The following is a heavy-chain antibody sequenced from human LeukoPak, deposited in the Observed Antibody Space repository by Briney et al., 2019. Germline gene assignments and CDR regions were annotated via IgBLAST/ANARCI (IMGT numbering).Heavy chain of an antibody. J-gene: IGHJ3*02. CDR1: GYTFTNYY. D-gene: IGHD2-8*01. Sequence: GASVKVSCKASGYTFTNYYIHWVRQAPGQGLEWMGIINPSGGTTGYAQNFQGRVTMTRDTPTSTVYMELSSLRSEDTAVYYCARDRMGYCSNGVCYDAFDIWGQGTMVTVSS. V-gene: IGHV1-46*01. CDR2: INPSGGTT. CDR3: ARDRMGYCSNGVCYDAFDI.